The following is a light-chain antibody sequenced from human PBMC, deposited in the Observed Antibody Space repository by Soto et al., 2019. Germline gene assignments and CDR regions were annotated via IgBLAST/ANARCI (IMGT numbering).Light chain of an antibody. J-gene: IGKJ1*01. Sequence: EIVLTQSPGTLSLSPRVRATLSCRASQTVSSNYLAWFQQKPGQPPRLLIHVASSRATGIPDRFSGRGSGTDFTLTIIRLDPEDSAVYFCHQYDSSPCTFGQGTKVEIK. CDR1: QTVSSNY. CDR3: HQYDSSPCT. V-gene: IGKV3-20*01. CDR2: VAS.